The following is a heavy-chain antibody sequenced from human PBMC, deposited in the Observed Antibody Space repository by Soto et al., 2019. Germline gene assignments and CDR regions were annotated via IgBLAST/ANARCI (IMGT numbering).Heavy chain of an antibody. J-gene: IGHJ4*02. D-gene: IGHD4-17*01. V-gene: IGHV3-33*01. CDR2: MWYDGSKK. CDR3: ARDALYGDYEFTY. Sequence: GGSPRLSCAASGFTLSSYAMYWVRQAPGKGLEWVAVMWYDGSKKYYADSVKGRFAISRDNSNNTLYLQMDRLRGADMAVYYCARDALYGDYEFTYGGQGTLVTVSS. CDR1: GFTLSSYA.